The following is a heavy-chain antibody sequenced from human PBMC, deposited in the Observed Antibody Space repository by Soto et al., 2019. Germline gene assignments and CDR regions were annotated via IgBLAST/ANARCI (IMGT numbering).Heavy chain of an antibody. CDR2: INPNSGGT. V-gene: IGHV1-2*04. D-gene: IGHD6-6*01. J-gene: IGHJ3*02. Sequence: GASVKVSCKASGYTFTGYYMHWVRQAPGQGLEWMGWINPNSGGTNYAQKFQGWVTMTRDTSISTAYMELSRLRSDDTAVYYCARDEYSSSLGAFDIWGQGTMVTVS. CDR3: ARDEYSSSLGAFDI. CDR1: GYTFTGYY.